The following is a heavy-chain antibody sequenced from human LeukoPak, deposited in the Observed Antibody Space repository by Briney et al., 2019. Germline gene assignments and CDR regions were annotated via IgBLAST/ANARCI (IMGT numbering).Heavy chain of an antibody. J-gene: IGHJ4*02. CDR2: IYYSGST. V-gene: IGHV4-59*01. Sequence: SETLSLTCTVSGGSISSYYWSWIRQPPGKGLGWIGYIYYSGSTNYNPSLKSRVTISVDTSKNQFSLKLSSVTAADTAVYYCARVRSGSLGYWGQGTLVTVSS. CDR3: ARVRSGSLGY. CDR1: GGSISSYY. D-gene: IGHD2-15*01.